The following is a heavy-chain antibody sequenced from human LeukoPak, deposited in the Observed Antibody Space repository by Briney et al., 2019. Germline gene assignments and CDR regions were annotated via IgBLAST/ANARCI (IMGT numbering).Heavy chain of an antibody. CDR1: GFTFSNYG. CDR3: AKIWGSSGWYEYSFDY. V-gene: IGHV3-33*06. Sequence: PGRSLRLSCAASGFTFSNYGMHWVRQAPGKGLEWVALIWYDGSNKYYADSVKGRFTISRDNSKNTLYLQMNSLRAEDTAVYYCAKIWGSSGWYEYSFDYWGQGTLVTVSS. CDR2: IWYDGSNK. J-gene: IGHJ4*02. D-gene: IGHD6-19*01.